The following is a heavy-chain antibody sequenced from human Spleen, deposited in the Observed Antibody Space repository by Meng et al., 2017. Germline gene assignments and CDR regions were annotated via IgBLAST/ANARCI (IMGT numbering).Heavy chain of an antibody. D-gene: IGHD3-22*01. CDR3: ARDDSSGYYSY. CDR2: IYYSGST. CDR1: GGSVSSGSYY. J-gene: IGHJ4*02. V-gene: IGHV4-61*01. Sequence: VPRQAPGPGPVRPSGTLSLTCTGSGGSVSSGSYYWSWIRQPPGKGLEWIGYIYYSGSTNYNPSLKSRVTISVDTSKNQFSLKLSSVTAADTAVYYCARDDSSGYYSYWGQGTLVTVSS.